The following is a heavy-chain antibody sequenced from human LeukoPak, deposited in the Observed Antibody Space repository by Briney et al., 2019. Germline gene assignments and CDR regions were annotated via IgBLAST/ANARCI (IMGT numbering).Heavy chain of an antibody. CDR3: ARAQSSSWYIDC. V-gene: IGHV4-4*07. CDR2: IYTSGST. J-gene: IGHJ4*02. D-gene: IGHD6-13*01. Sequence: PSQTLSLTCTVSGGSINSYYWSWIRQPAGKGLEWIGRIYTSGSTDYNPSLRSRVTMSVDTSKNQFSLKLTSVTAADTAVYYCARAQSSSWYIDCWGQGTLVTVSS. CDR1: GGSINSYY.